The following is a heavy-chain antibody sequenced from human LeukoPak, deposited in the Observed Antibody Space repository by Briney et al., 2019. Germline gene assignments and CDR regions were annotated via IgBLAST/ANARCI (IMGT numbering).Heavy chain of an antibody. CDR3: ARALLTGSYYDSSGYHFDY. CDR1: VYTFTGYY. D-gene: IGHD3-22*01. J-gene: IGHJ4*02. V-gene: IGHV1-2*04. CDR2: INPNSGGT. Sequence: ASVKVSCKASVYTFTGYYMHWVRQAPGQGLEWMGWINPNSGGTNYAQKFQGWVTMTRDTSISTAYMELSRLRSDDTAVYYCARALLTGSYYDSSGYHFDYWGQGTLLTVSS.